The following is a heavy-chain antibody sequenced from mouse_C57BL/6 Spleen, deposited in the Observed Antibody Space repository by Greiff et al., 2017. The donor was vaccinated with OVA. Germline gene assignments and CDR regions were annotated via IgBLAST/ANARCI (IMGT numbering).Heavy chain of an antibody. D-gene: IGHD2-4*01. Sequence: EVKLQESGGDLVKPGGSLKLSCAASGFTFSSYGMSWVRQTPDKRLEWVATISSGGSYTYYPDSVKGRFTISRDNAKNTLYLQMSSLKSEDTAMYYCATYYDYDWFAYWGQGTLVTVSA. V-gene: IGHV5-6*01. CDR2: ISSGGSYT. CDR1: GFTFSSYG. CDR3: ATYYDYDWFAY. J-gene: IGHJ3*01.